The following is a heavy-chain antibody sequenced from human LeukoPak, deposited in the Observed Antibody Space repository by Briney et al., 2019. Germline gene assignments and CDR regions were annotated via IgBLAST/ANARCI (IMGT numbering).Heavy chain of an antibody. V-gene: IGHV4-59*01. Sequence: NPSETLSLTCTVSGGSISSYYWSWIRQPPGKGLEWIGYIYYSGSTNYNPSLKSRVTISVDTSKNQFSLKLSSVTAADTAVYYCARDRGSIAAAGNFDYWGQGTLVTVSS. CDR3: ARDRGSIAAAGNFDY. CDR1: GGSISSYY. D-gene: IGHD6-13*01. CDR2: IYYSGST. J-gene: IGHJ4*02.